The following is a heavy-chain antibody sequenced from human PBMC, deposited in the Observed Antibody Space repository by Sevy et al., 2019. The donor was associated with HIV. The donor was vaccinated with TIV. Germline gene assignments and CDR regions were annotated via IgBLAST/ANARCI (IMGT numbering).Heavy chain of an antibody. V-gene: IGHV1-24*01. CDR3: ATTKDYYDSSGYPFDS. D-gene: IGHD3-22*01. J-gene: IGHJ4*02. Sequence: ASVKVSCKVSGYTLTKLSMHWVRQTPGKGLEWMRTFDPEDGDPEDGKTIYAQKFLGRVTMTEDTSTDTAYMELSSLRSEDTAVYHSATTKDYYDSSGYPFDSWGQGTLVTVSS. CDR2: FDPEDGDPEDGKT. CDR1: GYTLTKLS.